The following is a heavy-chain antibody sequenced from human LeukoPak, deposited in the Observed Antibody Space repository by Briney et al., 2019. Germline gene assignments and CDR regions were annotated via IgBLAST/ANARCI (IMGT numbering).Heavy chain of an antibody. J-gene: IGHJ4*02. CDR1: GGSISSYY. V-gene: IGHV4-59*08. CDR3: ARSTLGELYY. D-gene: IGHD3-16*01. CDR2: IYYSGST. Sequence: PSETLSLTCTVSGGSISSYYWSWIRPPPGKGLEWIGYIYYSGSTNYNPSLKSRVTISVDTSKNQFSLKLSSVTAADTAVYYCARSTLGELYYWGQGTLVTVSS.